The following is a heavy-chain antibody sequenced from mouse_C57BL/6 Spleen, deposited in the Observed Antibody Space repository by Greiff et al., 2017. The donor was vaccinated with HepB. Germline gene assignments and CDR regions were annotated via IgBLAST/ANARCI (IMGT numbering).Heavy chain of an antibody. CDR1: GFSLTSYG. J-gene: IGHJ1*03. D-gene: IGHD2-4*01. Sequence: VKVVESGPGLVQPSQSLSITCTVSGFSLTSYGVHWVRQSPGKGLEWLGVIWSGGSTDYNAAFISRLSISKDNSKSQVFFKMNSLQADDTAIYYCARRGIYYDYDGGYFDVWGTGTTVTVSS. CDR3: ARRGIYYDYDGGYFDV. V-gene: IGHV2-2*01. CDR2: IWSGGST.